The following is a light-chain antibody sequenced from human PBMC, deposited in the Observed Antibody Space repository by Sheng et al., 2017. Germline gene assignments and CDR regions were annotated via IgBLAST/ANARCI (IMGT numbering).Light chain of an antibody. V-gene: IGLV2-14*03. Sequence: QSALTQPASVSGSPGQSITISCTGTSSDGGGYKHVSWYQQHPGKAPKLIIYDVSNRPSGVSNLFSGSKSGNTASLTIFGLQAEDEADYYCSSYTSTRIQVFGTGTTVTV. CDR3: SSYTSTRIQV. CDR1: SSDGGGYKH. CDR2: DVS. J-gene: IGLJ1*01.